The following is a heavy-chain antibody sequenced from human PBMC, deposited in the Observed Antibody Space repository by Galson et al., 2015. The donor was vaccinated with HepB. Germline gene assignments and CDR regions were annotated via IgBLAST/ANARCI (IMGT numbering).Heavy chain of an antibody. Sequence: SVKVSCKASGDSFSIYAMSWVRQAPGQGLEWMGGISPMVGIPNYAQKFQDRVTITADKSTGTAFMELSSLRSEDTAVYYCARADDFWSGYRDAGTSRWFDSGGQGTLVIVSS. D-gene: IGHD3-3*01. CDR3: ARADDFWSGYRDAGTSRWFDS. CDR1: GDSFSIYA. CDR2: ISPMVGIP. V-gene: IGHV1-69*10. J-gene: IGHJ5*01.